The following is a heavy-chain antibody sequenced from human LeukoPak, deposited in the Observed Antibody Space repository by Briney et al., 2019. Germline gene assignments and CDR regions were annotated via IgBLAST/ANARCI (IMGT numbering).Heavy chain of an antibody. Sequence: GGSLRLSCAASGFTFSSYAMSWVRQAPGKGLEWVSAFSGSGGSTYYADSVKGRFTISRDNSKHTLYLKINSLRAEDTAVYYCAKDESSSSWYMGYYHYGMEVWRGATTLTVSS. CDR3: AKDESSSSWYMGYYHYGMEV. CDR2: FSGSGGST. D-gene: IGHD6-13*01. J-gene: IGHJ6*02. CDR1: GFTFSSYA. V-gene: IGHV3-23*01.